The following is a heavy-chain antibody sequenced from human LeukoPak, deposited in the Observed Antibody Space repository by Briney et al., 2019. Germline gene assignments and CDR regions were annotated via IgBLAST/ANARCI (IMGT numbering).Heavy chain of an antibody. CDR1: GFTFSSYG. CDR3: AKVRGYSGYDADY. V-gene: IGHV3-30*02. J-gene: IGHJ4*02. D-gene: IGHD5-12*01. CDR2: IRYDGSNK. Sequence: GGSLRLSCAASGFTFSSYGMHWVRQAPGKGLGWVAFIRYDGSNKYYADSVKGRFTISRDNSKNTLYLQMNSLRAEDTAVYYCAKVRGYSGYDADYWGQGTLVTVSS.